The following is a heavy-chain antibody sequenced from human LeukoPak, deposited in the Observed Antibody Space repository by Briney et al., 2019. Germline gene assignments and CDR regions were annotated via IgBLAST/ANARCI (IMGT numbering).Heavy chain of an antibody. CDR3: ARNLYYYGSGSYSYYFDY. J-gene: IGHJ4*02. V-gene: IGHV4-31*03. CDR1: GGSISSGGYY. D-gene: IGHD3-10*01. CDR2: IYYSGST. Sequence: PSETLSLTCTVSGGSISSGGYYWSWIRQHPGQGLEWIGYIYYSGSTYYNPSLKSRVTISVDTSKNQFPLKLSSVTAADTAVYYCARNLYYYGSGSYSYYFDYWGQGTLVTVSS.